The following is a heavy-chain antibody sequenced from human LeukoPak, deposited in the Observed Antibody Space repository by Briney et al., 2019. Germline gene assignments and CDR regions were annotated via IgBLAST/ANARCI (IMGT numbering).Heavy chain of an antibody. CDR2: ISWNSGSI. CDR1: GFTFDDYA. CDR3: AKGAAGTSALVYWYFDL. D-gene: IGHD6-13*01. J-gene: IGHJ2*01. Sequence: GGSLRLSCAASGFTFDDYAMHWVRQAPGKGLEWVSGISWNSGSIGYADSVKGRFTISRDNAKNSLYLQMNSLRAGDTALYYCAKGAAGTSALVYWYFDLWGRGTLVTVSS. V-gene: IGHV3-9*01.